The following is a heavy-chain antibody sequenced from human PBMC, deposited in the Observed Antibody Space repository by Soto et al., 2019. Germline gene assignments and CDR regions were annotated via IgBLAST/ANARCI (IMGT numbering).Heavy chain of an antibody. J-gene: IGHJ4*02. D-gene: IGHD5-18*01. V-gene: IGHV3-23*01. CDR1: GFTFSSYA. CDR3: AKNSGYSYGFPFDY. Sequence: VGSLRLSCAASGFTFSSYAMSWVRQAPGKGLEWVSAISGSGGSTYYADSVKGRFTISRDNSKNTLYLQMNSLRAEDTAVYYCAKNSGYSYGFPFDYWGQGTLVTVSS. CDR2: ISGSGGST.